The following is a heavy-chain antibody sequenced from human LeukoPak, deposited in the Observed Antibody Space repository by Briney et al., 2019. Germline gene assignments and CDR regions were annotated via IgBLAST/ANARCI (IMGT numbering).Heavy chain of an antibody. D-gene: IGHD1-26*01. V-gene: IGHV4-34*01. CDR3: ARGERSRALGY. Sequence: PSETLSLTCAVYGASFSGYYWRWIRQPPGKGLECIGEINHSGSTNYNPSLKSGVTISVDTSKNQFSLKLSSVTAADTAVYYCARGERSRALGYWGQGTLVTVSS. J-gene: IGHJ4*02. CDR2: INHSGST. CDR1: GASFSGYY.